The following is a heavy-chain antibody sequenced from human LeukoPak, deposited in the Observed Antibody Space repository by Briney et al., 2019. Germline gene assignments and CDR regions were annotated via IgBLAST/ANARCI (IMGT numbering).Heavy chain of an antibody. CDR2: IGPGGDI. CDR3: ARRFDS. CDR1: GFSFTAYS. Sequence: EGSVRLSCAASGFSFTAYSMNWVRQAPGRGLEWISYIGPGGDIYYADSVTGRFTVSRDTAKNSLYLQMNGLRVEDTAVYYCARRFDSWGQGTLVTVSS. J-gene: IGHJ4*02. V-gene: IGHV3-48*01.